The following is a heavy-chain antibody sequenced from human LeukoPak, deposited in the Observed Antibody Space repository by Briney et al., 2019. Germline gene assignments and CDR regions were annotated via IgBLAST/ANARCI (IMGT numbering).Heavy chain of an antibody. CDR1: GFTFSSYG. Sequence: GGSPRLSCAASGFTFSSYGMHWVRQAPGKGLEWVAVISYDGSNKYYADSVKGRFTISRDNSKNTLYLQMNSLRAEDTAVYYCAKAPHYDFWSGYFWFDPWGQGTLVTVSS. CDR3: AKAPHYDFWSGYFWFDP. J-gene: IGHJ5*02. V-gene: IGHV3-30*12. CDR2: ISYDGSNK. D-gene: IGHD3-3*01.